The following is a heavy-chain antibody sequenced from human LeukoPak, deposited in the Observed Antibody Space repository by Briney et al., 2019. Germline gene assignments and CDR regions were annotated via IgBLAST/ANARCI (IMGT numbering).Heavy chain of an antibody. J-gene: IGHJ3*02. CDR1: GFTFSSYA. V-gene: IGHV3-23*01. D-gene: IGHD3-16*01. CDR2: INGGGGST. CDR3: AKGSVFGTFDI. Sequence: GGSLRLSCAASGFTFSSYAMSWVRQAPGKGLEWVSSINGGGGSTYYADSVKGRFTISRDNSKNALYLQMNSLRAEDTAVFYCAKGSVFGTFDIWGQGTMVTVSS.